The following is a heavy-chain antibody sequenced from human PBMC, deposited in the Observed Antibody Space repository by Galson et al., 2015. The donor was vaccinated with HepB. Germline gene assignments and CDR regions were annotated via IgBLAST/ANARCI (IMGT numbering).Heavy chain of an antibody. CDR2: ISGSGGST. J-gene: IGHJ4*02. CDR1: GFTFSSYA. Sequence: SLRLSCAASGFTFSSYAMSWVRQAPGKGLERVSAISGSGGSTYYADSVKGRFTISRDNSKNTLYLQMNSLRAEDTAVYYCAKDGGYCSGGSCYFDYWGQGTLVTVSS. CDR3: AKDGGYCSGGSCYFDY. D-gene: IGHD2-15*01. V-gene: IGHV3-23*01.